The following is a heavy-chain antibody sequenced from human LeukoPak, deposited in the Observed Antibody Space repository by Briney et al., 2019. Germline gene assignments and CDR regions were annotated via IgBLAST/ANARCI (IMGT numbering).Heavy chain of an antibody. V-gene: IGHV3-23*01. J-gene: IGHJ4*02. CDR2: ISDSGGST. D-gene: IGHD3-10*01. CDR1: GFTFSSYG. Sequence: GGSLRLSCAASGFTFSSYGMSWVRQAPGEGLEWVTPISDSGGSTYYTDSVQGRFTISRDNSKNTLYLQMNSLRAEDTAVYYCASILLWYVYDYWGQGTLVTVSS. CDR3: ASILLWYVYDY.